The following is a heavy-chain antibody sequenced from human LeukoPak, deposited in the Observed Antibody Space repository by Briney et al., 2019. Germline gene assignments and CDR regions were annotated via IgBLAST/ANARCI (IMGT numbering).Heavy chain of an antibody. J-gene: IGHJ4*02. CDR2: IYYSGNT. Sequence: SETLSLTCTVSGGSISTYYWSWIRQPPGKGLEWIGYIYYSGNTNCNPSLKSRVTISIDTSKNQFSLKLTSVTAADTAVYYCARVGSGSFDYWGQGTLVTASS. CDR3: ARVGSGSFDY. D-gene: IGHD3-10*01. CDR1: GGSISTYY. V-gene: IGHV4-59*01.